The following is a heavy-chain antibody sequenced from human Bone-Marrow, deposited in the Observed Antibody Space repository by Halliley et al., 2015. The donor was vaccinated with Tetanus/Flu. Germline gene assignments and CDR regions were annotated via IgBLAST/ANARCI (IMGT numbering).Heavy chain of an antibody. V-gene: IGHV3-53*01. D-gene: IGHD3-10*01. CDR3: ARGGGRYYSPYD. CDR2: IYAGGAT. Sequence: AVWGFTVNSNYLSWVRQAPGKGLEWVSSIYAGGATYFADSVRGRFIISRDESKNTVYLQMNNLRVEDTAVYHCARGGGRYYSPYDWGLGTLVTVSS. J-gene: IGHJ4*02. CDR1: GFTVNSNY.